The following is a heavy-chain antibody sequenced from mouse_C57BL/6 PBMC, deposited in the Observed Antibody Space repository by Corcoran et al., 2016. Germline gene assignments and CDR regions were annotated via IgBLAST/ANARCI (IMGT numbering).Heavy chain of an antibody. J-gene: IGHJ2*01. CDR1: GYTFTDYY. CDR2: INPNNGGT. Sequence: EVQLQQSGPELVKPGASVKISCKASGYTFTDYYMNWVKQSHGKSLEWIGDINPNNGGTSYNQKFKGKATLTVDKSSSTAYMELRSLTSEDSAVYYCARSAYYSTSFDYWGQGTTLTVSS. V-gene: IGHV1-26*01. CDR3: ARSAYYSTSFDY. D-gene: IGHD2-5*01.